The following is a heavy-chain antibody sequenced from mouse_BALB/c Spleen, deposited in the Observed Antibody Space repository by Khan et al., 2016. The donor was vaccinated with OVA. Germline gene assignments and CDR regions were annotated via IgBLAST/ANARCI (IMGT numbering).Heavy chain of an antibody. J-gene: IGHJ4*01. CDR3: ARSDGSWAMDY. Sequence: VQLQQSGPSLVKPSQTLSITCSVTGDSITSGFWNWIRKFPGNKFEYMGYVTYSGNTYYNPSLKSRISITRDTSKSQYYLQLNSVTTEDTATYFCARSDGSWAMDYWGQGTSVTVSA. D-gene: IGHD1-1*01. CDR1: GDSITSGF. V-gene: IGHV3-8*02. CDR2: VTYSGNT.